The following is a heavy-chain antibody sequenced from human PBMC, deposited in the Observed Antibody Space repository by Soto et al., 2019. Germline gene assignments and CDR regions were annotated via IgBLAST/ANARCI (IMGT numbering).Heavy chain of an antibody. D-gene: IGHD6-19*01. V-gene: IGHV6-1*01. CDR3: AKGAVKAPVYYYMDV. CDR1: GDSVSSNSAA. J-gene: IGHJ6*03. Sequence: SQTLSLTCAISGDSVSSNSAAWNWIRQSPSRGLEWLGRTCYSSKWYNDYAGSVTSRININPDTSKNQFSLQLNSVTPEYTAAYYCAKGAVKAPVYYYMDVWGKGTTVTVSS. CDR2: TCYSSKWYN.